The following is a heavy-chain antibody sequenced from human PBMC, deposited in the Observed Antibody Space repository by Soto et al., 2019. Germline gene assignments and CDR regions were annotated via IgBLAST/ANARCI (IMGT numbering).Heavy chain of an antibody. Sequence: GASVKVSCKTSGYTFSNYGIAWVRQAPGQPLEWLGWISLYSDGTNYAQKFQGRVSMTTDTSTTTAYMELRSLRSDDTAVYYCARVVPGAEAWFGPWGQGTLVTVSS. V-gene: IGHV1-18*01. D-gene: IGHD2-2*01. CDR1: GYTFSNYG. CDR2: ISLYSDGT. CDR3: ARVVPGAEAWFGP. J-gene: IGHJ5*02.